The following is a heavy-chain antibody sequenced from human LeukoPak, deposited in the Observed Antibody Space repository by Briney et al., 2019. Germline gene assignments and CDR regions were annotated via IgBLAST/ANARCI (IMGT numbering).Heavy chain of an antibody. CDR2: MNPNSGNT. J-gene: IGHJ6*02. CDR3: ARVETPWFGELFWYYYGMDV. D-gene: IGHD3-10*01. Sequence: ASVTVSCKASGYTFTSYDINWVRQATGQGLEWMGWMNPNSGNTGYAQKFQGRVTMTRNTSISTAYMELSSLRSEDTAVYYCARVETPWFGELFWYYYGMDVWGQGTTVTVSS. V-gene: IGHV1-8*01. CDR1: GYTFTSYD.